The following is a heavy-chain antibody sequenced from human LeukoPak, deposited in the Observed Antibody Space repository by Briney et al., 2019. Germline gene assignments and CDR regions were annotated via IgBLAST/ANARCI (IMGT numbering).Heavy chain of an antibody. D-gene: IGHD3-3*01. Sequence: SETLSLTCTVSGGSISSYYWSWIRQPAGKGLEWIGRIYTSGSTNYNPSLKSRVTMSVGTSKNQFSLKLSSVTAADTAVYYCARDVGGKWPPEYWYFDLWGRGTLATVSS. J-gene: IGHJ2*01. V-gene: IGHV4-4*07. CDR3: ARDVGGKWPPEYWYFDL. CDR2: IYTSGST. CDR1: GGSISSYY.